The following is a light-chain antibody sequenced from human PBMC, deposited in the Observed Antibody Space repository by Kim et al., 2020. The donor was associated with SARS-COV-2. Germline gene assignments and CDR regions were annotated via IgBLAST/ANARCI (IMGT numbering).Light chain of an antibody. J-gene: IGKJ4*01. CDR1: QSISSY. CDR3: QQRRSWPLT. V-gene: IGKV3-11*01. CDR2: AAS. Sequence: LSPGERAPLYCRASQSISSYLACYQQKPGQAPRLLIYAASNRATGIPARFSGSGSGTDFTLTIASLEPEDFAVYYCQQRRSWPLTFGGGTKVDIK.